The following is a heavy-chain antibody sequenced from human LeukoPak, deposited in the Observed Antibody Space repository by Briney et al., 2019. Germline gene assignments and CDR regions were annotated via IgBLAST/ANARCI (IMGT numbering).Heavy chain of an antibody. CDR2: ISYDGSNK. J-gene: IGHJ4*02. V-gene: IGHV3-30*18. D-gene: IGHD2-15*01. CDR3: AKDERVVGYCSGGSCHAGLYY. Sequence: GGSLRLSCAASGFTFSSYGMHWVRQAPGKGLEWVAVISYDGSNKYYADSVKGRFTISRDNFKNTLYLQMNSLRAEDTAVYYCAKDERVVGYCSGGSCHAGLYYWGQGTLVTVSS. CDR1: GFTFSSYG.